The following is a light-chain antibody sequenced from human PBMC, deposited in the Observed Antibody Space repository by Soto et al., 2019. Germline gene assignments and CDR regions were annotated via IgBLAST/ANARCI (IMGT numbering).Light chain of an antibody. CDR1: QSVSSSY. CDR3: QQYGSSPIT. V-gene: IGKV3-20*01. CDR2: GAS. Sequence: IMLTQSPGTLSLSPGERATLSCRASQSVSSSYVAWYQKKPGQAPRLLMYGASRRASGIPDRFSGSGSGTDFTLTISRLEPEDFAVYYCQQYGSSPITFGQGTRLEI. J-gene: IGKJ5*01.